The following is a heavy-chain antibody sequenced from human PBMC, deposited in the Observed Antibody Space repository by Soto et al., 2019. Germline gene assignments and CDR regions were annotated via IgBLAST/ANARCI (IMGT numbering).Heavy chain of an antibody. Sequence: GASVKVSCKASGGTFSSYAISWVRQAPGQGLEWMGGIIPIFGTANYAQKFQGRVTITRDTSASTAYMELSSLRSEDTAVYYCARGSSSSWYYYYYGMDVWGQGTTVTVSS. CDR2: IIPIFGTA. CDR1: GGTFSSYA. D-gene: IGHD6-13*01. J-gene: IGHJ6*02. CDR3: ARGSSSSWYYYYYGMDV. V-gene: IGHV1-69*05.